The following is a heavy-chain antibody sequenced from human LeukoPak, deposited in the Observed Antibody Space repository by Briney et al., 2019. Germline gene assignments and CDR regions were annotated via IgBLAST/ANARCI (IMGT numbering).Heavy chain of an antibody. V-gene: IGHV4-59*01. CDR1: GGSISSYY. CDR3: ATVAVIRGVTYFDY. CDR2: LFYSGST. Sequence: SETLSLTCTVSGGSISSYYWSWIRQPPGKGLEWIAYLFYSGSTDHNPSLESRVTISVDTSKNQFSQKLRSVTAADTAVYYCATVAVIRGVTYFDYWGQGTLVTVSS. D-gene: IGHD3-10*01. J-gene: IGHJ4*02.